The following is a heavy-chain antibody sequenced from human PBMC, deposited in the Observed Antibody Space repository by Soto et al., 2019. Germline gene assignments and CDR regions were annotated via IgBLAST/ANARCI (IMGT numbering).Heavy chain of an antibody. CDR1: GYTFTHYY. CDR3: ARVPGHKNSRGDY. Sequence: QVQLVQSGAEVKKPGASVSVSCKASGYTFTHYYIHWVRRAPGQGLEWMGLINPKTGDTNYAQKFRARVSMTRDTATNTVSMRLSSLRSDDTAVYYCARVPGHKNSRGDYWGQGTPVTVSA. J-gene: IGHJ4*02. D-gene: IGHD1-7*01. CDR2: INPKTGDT. V-gene: IGHV1-2*02.